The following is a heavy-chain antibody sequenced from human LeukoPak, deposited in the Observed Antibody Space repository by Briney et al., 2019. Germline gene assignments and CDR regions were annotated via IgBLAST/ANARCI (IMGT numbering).Heavy chain of an antibody. CDR1: GFTFSSYS. V-gene: IGHV3-21*01. Sequence: TGGSLRLSCAASGFTFSSYSMNWVRQAPGKGLEWVSSISSSSSYIYYADPVKGRFTISRDNAKNSLYLQMNSLRAEDTAVYYCARFSGYCSSTSCTPGDWGQGTLVTVSS. CDR2: ISSSSSYI. D-gene: IGHD2-2*01. CDR3: ARFSGYCSSTSCTPGD. J-gene: IGHJ4*02.